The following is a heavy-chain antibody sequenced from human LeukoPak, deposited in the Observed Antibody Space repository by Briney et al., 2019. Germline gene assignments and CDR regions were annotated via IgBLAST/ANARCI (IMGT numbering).Heavy chain of an antibody. CDR2: INPNSGGT. CDR3: ARDGGGGDYYDSTGGLDY. D-gene: IGHD3-22*01. Sequence: ASVKVSCKASGYTFTGYYMHWVRQAPGQGLEWMGWINPNSGGTNYAQKFQGRVTMTRDTSISTAYMELSSLRSEDTAVYYCARDGGGGDYYDSTGGLDYWGQGTLVTVSS. J-gene: IGHJ4*02. CDR1: GYTFTGYY. V-gene: IGHV1-2*02.